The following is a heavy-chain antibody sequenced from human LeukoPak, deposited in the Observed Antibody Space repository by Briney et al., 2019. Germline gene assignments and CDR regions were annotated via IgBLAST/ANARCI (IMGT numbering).Heavy chain of an antibody. Sequence: GGSLRLSCAASGFTFSSYAMHWVRQAPGKGLEWVAVISYDGSNKYYADSVKGRFTISRGNSKNTLYLQMNSLRAEDTAVYYCAKLWAAAGTRDYWGQGTLVTVSS. D-gene: IGHD6-13*01. V-gene: IGHV3-30*04. CDR3: AKLWAAAGTRDY. J-gene: IGHJ4*02. CDR2: ISYDGSNK. CDR1: GFTFSSYA.